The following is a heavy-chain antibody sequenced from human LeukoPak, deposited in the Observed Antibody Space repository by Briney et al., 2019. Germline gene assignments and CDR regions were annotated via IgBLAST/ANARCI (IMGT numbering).Heavy chain of an antibody. J-gene: IGHJ4*02. CDR3: ARQITTVTTVFDY. Sequence: GASVKVSCKASGGTFSSYAISWVRQAPGQGLEWMGGIIPIFGTANYAQKFQGRVTITADESTSTAYMELSSLRSEDTAVYYCARQITTVTTVFDYWGQGTLVTVSS. CDR1: GGTFSSYA. D-gene: IGHD4-17*01. CDR2: IIPIFGTA. V-gene: IGHV1-69*13.